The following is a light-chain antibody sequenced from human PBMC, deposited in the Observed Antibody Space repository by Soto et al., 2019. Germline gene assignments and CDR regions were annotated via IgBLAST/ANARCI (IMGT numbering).Light chain of an antibody. J-gene: IGKJ1*01. CDR1: QSVNSN. CDR2: GAS. Sequence: EIVLTQSPATLSVSPGERATLSCRASQSVNSNLAWYQQKPGQAPRLLIYGASTRATGVPARFSGSGSGTEFTLTISSLQSEDFAIYYCQQYNNSPSWTFGQGTKVEIK. V-gene: IGKV3-15*01. CDR3: QQYNNSPSWT.